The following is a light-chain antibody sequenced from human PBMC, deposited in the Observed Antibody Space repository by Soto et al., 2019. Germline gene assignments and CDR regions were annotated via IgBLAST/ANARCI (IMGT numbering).Light chain of an antibody. J-gene: IGLJ1*01. CDR1: SSDVGGHNS. Sequence: QSALTQPASVSGSPGQSITISCTGTSSDVGGHNSVSWYRQDPGKAPKLMIYDVSNRPSGVSDRFSGSKSGNTASLTISGLQFEDEAYYYCSSFTSSVTYVFGTGTQLTVL. V-gene: IGLV2-14*01. CDR3: SSFTSSVTYV. CDR2: DVS.